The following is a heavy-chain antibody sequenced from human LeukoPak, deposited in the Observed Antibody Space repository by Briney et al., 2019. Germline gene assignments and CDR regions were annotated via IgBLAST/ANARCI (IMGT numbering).Heavy chain of an antibody. V-gene: IGHV3-66*01. Sequence: GGSLRLSCAASGFTFSDYYMSWVRQAPGKGLEWVSVIYSGGSTYYADSVKGRFTISRDNSKNTLYLQMNSLRAEDTAVYYCAREASSSWYRYFDLWGRGTLVTVSS. CDR2: IYSGGST. D-gene: IGHD6-13*01. CDR1: GFTFSDYY. CDR3: AREASSSWYRYFDL. J-gene: IGHJ2*01.